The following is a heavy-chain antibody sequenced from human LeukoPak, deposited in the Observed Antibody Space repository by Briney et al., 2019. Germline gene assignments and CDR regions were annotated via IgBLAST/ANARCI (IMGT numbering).Heavy chain of an antibody. Sequence: ASVKVSCKASGYTFTSYGISWVRQAPGQGLEWMGWISAYNGNTNYAQKLQGRVTMTTDTSTSTAYMELRSLRSDDTAVYYCARVQHELLLWFGEFKIDYWGQGTLVTVSS. J-gene: IGHJ4*02. CDR3: ARVQHELLLWFGEFKIDY. CDR2: ISAYNGNT. V-gene: IGHV1-18*01. CDR1: GYTFTSYG. D-gene: IGHD3-10*01.